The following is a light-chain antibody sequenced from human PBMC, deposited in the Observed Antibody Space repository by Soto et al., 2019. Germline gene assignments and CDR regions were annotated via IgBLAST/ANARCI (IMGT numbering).Light chain of an antibody. CDR2: DAS. CDR1: QSVSSSY. CDR3: QQRSNWPIT. Sequence: EIVLTQSPGTLSLSPGERATLSCSGSQSVSSSYLAWYQQKPGQAPRLLIYDASNRATGIPARFSGSGSGTDFTLTISSLEPEDFAVYYCQQRSNWPITFGQGTRLEIK. V-gene: IGKV3D-20*02. J-gene: IGKJ5*01.